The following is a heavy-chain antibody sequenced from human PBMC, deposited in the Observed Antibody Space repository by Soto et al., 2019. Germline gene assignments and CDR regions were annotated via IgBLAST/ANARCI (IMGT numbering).Heavy chain of an antibody. V-gene: IGHV4-59*01. Sequence: QVQLQESGPGLVKPSETLSLTCTVSGGSISSYYWSWIRQPPGKGLEWIGYIYYSGSTNYNPSLKSRVTISVDTSKNQFSLKLSSVTAADTAVYYCARVPTYYDFWSGYYCSYYMDVWGKGTTVTVSS. CDR3: ARVPTYYDFWSGYYCSYYMDV. D-gene: IGHD3-3*01. CDR1: GGSISSYY. J-gene: IGHJ6*03. CDR2: IYYSGST.